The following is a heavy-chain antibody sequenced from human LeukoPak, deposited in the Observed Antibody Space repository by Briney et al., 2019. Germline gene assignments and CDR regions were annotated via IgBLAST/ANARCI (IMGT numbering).Heavy chain of an antibody. CDR1: GGSFSGYY. Sequence: SETLSLTCAVYGGSFSGYYWSWIRQPPGKGLEWIGEINHSGSTNYNPSLKSRVTISADTSKNQFSLKLSSVTAADTAVYYCARGDIGGYDVWGKGTTVTASS. CDR3: ARGDIGGYDV. J-gene: IGHJ6*04. CDR2: INHSGST. D-gene: IGHD6-25*01. V-gene: IGHV4-34*01.